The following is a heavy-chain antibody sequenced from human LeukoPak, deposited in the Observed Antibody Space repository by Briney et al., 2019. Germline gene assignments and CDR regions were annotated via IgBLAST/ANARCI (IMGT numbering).Heavy chain of an antibody. D-gene: IGHD3-10*01. J-gene: IGHJ4*02. CDR3: ARAMARDYFDY. V-gene: IGHV3-30-3*01. CDR1: GYTFTSYY. CDR2: ISYDGSNK. Sequence: SCKASGYTFTSYYMHWVRQAPGKGLEWVAVISYDGSNKYYADSVKGRFTISRDNSKNTLYLQMNSLRAEDTAVYYCARAMARDYFDYWGQGTLVTVSS.